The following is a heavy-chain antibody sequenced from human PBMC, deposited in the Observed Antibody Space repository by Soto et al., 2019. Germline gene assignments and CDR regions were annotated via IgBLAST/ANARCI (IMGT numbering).Heavy chain of an antibody. V-gene: IGHV3-48*01. J-gene: IGHJ5*02. D-gene: IGHD6-19*01. Sequence: GGSLRLSCAASGFTFSSYSMNWVRQAPGKGLEWVSYISSSSSTIYYADSVKGRFTISRDNAKNSLYLQMNSLRAEDTAVYYCARVSSGWDPAWFDPWGQGTLVTVSS. CDR1: GFTFSSYS. CDR2: ISSSSSTI. CDR3: ARVSSGWDPAWFDP.